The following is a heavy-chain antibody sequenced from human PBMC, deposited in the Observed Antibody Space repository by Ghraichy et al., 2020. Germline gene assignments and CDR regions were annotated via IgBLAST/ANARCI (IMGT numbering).Heavy chain of an antibody. CDR3: AKDQSYDILTGHDAFDI. D-gene: IGHD3-9*01. CDR2: ISGSGGST. J-gene: IGHJ3*02. V-gene: IGHV3-23*01. CDR1: GFTFSSYA. Sequence: GGSLRLSCAASGFTFSSYAMSWVRQAPGKGLEWVSAISGSGGSTYYADSVKGRFTISRDNSKNTLYLQMNSLRAEDTAVYYCAKDQSYDILTGHDAFDIWGQGTMVTVSS.